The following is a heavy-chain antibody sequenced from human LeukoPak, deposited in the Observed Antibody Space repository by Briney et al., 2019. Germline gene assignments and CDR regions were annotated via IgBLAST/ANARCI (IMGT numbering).Heavy chain of an antibody. CDR3: ARSYDILTGYTSYYYYYGMDV. Sequence: SETLSLTCAVSGGSISSGGYSWSWIRQPPGKGLEWIGYIYHSGSTYYNPSLKSRVTISVDRSKNQFSLKLSSVTAADTAVYYCARSYDILTGYTSYYYYYGMDVWGQGTTVTVSS. J-gene: IGHJ6*02. V-gene: IGHV4-30-2*01. CDR1: GGSISSGGYS. D-gene: IGHD3-9*01. CDR2: IYHSGST.